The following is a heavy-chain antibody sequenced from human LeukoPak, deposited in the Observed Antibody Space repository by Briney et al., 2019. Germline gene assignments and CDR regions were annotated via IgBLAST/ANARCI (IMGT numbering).Heavy chain of an antibody. CDR2: ISSSSSNI. J-gene: IGHJ3*02. CDR1: GFTFSSYS. D-gene: IGHD6-13*01. Sequence: GGSLRLSCAASGFTFSSYSMNWVREAPGKGLEWVSYISSSSSNIYYADSVKGRFTISRDNAKNSLYLQMNSLRAEDTAVYYCARDEAGDAFDIWGQGTMVTVSS. CDR3: ARDEAGDAFDI. V-gene: IGHV3-48*04.